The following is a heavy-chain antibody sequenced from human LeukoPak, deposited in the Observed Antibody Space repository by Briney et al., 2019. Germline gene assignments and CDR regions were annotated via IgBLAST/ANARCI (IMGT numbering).Heavy chain of an antibody. V-gene: IGHV1-24*01. CDR2: FDPEDGET. J-gene: IGHJ4*02. Sequence: ASVKVSCKASGYTFTCYYMHWVRQAPGKGLEWMGGFDPEDGETIYAQKFQGRVTMTEDTSTDTAYMEVSSLRSEDTAVYYCATEYRGSYKPYVYWGQGTLVTVSS. CDR3: ATEYRGSYKPYVY. CDR1: GYTFTCYY. D-gene: IGHD1-26*01.